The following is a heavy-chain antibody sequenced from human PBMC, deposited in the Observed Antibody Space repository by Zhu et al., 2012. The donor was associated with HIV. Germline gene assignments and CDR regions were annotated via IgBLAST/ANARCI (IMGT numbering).Heavy chain of an antibody. D-gene: IGHD2-2*01. V-gene: IGHV4-34*01. J-gene: IGHJ6*03. CDR1: GGSFSDDY. Sequence: QVQLQQWGAGLLKPSETLSLTCAIYGGSFSDDYWTWIRQPPGKGLEWIGEINHSGSTRYNPSLRSRVILSGDTSKNQFSLKVTSVTAADTAVYYCARVRSSTFXAIRHSYYYMDSGPKGQVTVSS. CDR3: ARVRSSTFXAIRHSYYYMDS. CDR2: INHSGST.